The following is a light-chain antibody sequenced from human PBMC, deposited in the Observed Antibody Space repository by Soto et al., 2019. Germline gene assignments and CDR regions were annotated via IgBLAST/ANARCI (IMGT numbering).Light chain of an antibody. CDR2: GAS. CDR1: QGISSY. CDR3: QQYNNWPRWT. Sequence: IQLSHSRSSLSASVEDRVTIPSRASQGISSYLGWYQQKPWKAPKLLIYGASTLQSGVPSRFSGSGSGTDFTLTISSLQSEDFAVYYCQQYNNWPRWTFGQGTKVDIK. V-gene: IGKV1-9*01. J-gene: IGKJ1*01.